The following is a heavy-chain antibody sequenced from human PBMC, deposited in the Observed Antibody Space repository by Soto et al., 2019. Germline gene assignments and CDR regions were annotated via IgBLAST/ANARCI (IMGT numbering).Heavy chain of an antibody. V-gene: IGHV1-18*01. CDR3: ARGKDSSGWSSLEY. Sequence: QVQLVQSGAEVKKPGASVKVSCKASGYTFTSYGISWVRQAPGQGLEWMGWISAYNGNTNYAQKLQGRVTMNTDTTKRTAYMEPRSLRSDDTALYYCARGKDSSGWSSLEYWGQGTLVTVSS. CDR2: ISAYNGNT. D-gene: IGHD6-19*01. J-gene: IGHJ4*02. CDR1: GYTFTSYG.